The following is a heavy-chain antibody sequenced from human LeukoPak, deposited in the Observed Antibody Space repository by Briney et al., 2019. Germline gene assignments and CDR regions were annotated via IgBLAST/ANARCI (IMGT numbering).Heavy chain of an antibody. J-gene: IGHJ4*01. Sequence: SETLSLTCTVSGYSISNNFYWAWIRHPPGEGLEWIVSNNHSWSTYYNPSLKSRVTISVDTSKNQFSLKLTSVTAADTAVYYCARAPGTTFDYWGHGNMVTVSS. CDR2: NNHSWST. V-gene: IGHV4-38-2*02. D-gene: IGHD4-17*01. CDR3: ARAPGTTFDY. CDR1: GYSISNNFY.